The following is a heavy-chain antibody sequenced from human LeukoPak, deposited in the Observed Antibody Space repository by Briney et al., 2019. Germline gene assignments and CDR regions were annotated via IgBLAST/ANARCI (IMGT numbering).Heavy chain of an antibody. CDR1: GFTFSSYG. V-gene: IGHV3-30*18. Sequence: GRSLRLSCAASGFTFSSYGMHWVRQAPGKGLEWVAVISYDGSNKYYADSVKGRFTISRDNSKNTLYLQMNSLRAEDTAVYCCAKEPTDFWSGFYFDSWGQGTLVTVSS. CDR3: AKEPTDFWSGFYFDS. J-gene: IGHJ4*02. D-gene: IGHD3-3*01. CDR2: ISYDGSNK.